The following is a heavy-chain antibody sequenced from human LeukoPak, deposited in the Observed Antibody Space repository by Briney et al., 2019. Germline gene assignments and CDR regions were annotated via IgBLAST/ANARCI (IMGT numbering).Heavy chain of an antibody. CDR3: ARDQTTRAFDI. V-gene: IGHV4-59*01. J-gene: IGHJ3*02. CDR2: IYYSGST. CDR1: GGSISSYY. Sequence: SETLSLTCTVSGGSISSYYCSWIRQPPGKGLEWIGYIYYSGSTNYNPSLKSRVSISVDTSKNQFSLKLSSVTAADTAVYYCARDQTTRAFDIWGQGTMVTVSS. D-gene: IGHD1-7*01.